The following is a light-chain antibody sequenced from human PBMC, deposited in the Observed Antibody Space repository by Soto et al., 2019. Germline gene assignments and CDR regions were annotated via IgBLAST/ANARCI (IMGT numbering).Light chain of an antibody. Sequence: EIVLTQSPGTLSLSPGEGATLSCRASQSVSRNSLAWYQQKPGQAPRLLIYGASSRATGTPDRFSGSGSGTDFTLTISRLEPEDFAVFYCQQYGTSLYTFGQGTKLEIK. V-gene: IGKV3-20*01. J-gene: IGKJ2*01. CDR1: QSVSRNS. CDR2: GAS. CDR3: QQYGTSLYT.